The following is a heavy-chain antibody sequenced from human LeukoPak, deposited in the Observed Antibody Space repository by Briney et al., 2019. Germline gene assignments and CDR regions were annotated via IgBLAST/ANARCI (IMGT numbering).Heavy chain of an antibody. CDR3: ARGRKRREGGWFDP. V-gene: IGHV4-34*01. J-gene: IGHJ5*02. D-gene: IGHD1-14*01. CDR2: INHSGST. Sequence: SETLSLTCAVYGGSFSGYCWSWIRQPPGKGLEWSGEINHSGSTNYNPSLKSRVTISVDTSKNQFSLKLSSVPAADTAVYYCARGRKRREGGWFDPWGQGTLVTVSS. CDR1: GGSFSGYC.